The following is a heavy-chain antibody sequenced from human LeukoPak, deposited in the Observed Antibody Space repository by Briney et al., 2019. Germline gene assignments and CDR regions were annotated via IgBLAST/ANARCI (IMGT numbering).Heavy chain of an antibody. J-gene: IGHJ4*02. CDR3: ASQNSGSYYLGGHLDY. CDR2: INPSGGST. Sequence: ASVKVSCKASGYTFTSYYMHWVRQAPGQGLEWMGIINPSGGSTSYAQKFQGRVTMTRDTSTSTVYMELSSLRSEDTAVYYCASQNSGSYYLGGHLDYWGQGTLVTVSS. V-gene: IGHV1-46*01. D-gene: IGHD1-26*01. CDR1: GYTFTSYY.